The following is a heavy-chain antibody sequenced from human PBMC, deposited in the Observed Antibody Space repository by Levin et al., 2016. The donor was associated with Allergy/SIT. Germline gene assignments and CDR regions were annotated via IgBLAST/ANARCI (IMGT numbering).Heavy chain of an antibody. CDR2: IYSGGST. D-gene: IGHD6-13*01. V-gene: IGHV3-53*05. CDR3: ARDQVAAAGIYYYGMDV. J-gene: IGHJ6*02. Sequence: WIRQPPGKGLEWVSVIYSGGSTYYADSVKGRFTISRDNSKNTLYLQMNSLRAEDTAVYYCARDQVAAAGIYYYGMDVWGQGTTVTVSS.